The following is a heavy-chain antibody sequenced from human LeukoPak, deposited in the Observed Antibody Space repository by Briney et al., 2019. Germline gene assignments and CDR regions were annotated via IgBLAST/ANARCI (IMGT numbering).Heavy chain of an antibody. V-gene: IGHV4-59*01. CDR3: ARYSYGGYYFDY. CDR2: IYDSGST. D-gene: IGHD5-18*01. Sequence: SETLSLTCTVSGGSTSSYYWGWIRPPPGKGLEWIGYIYDSGSTIYNPSLRSRVTISVDTSKKQFSLNLSSVTAADTAIYYCARYSYGGYYFDYWGQGTLVTVSS. CDR1: GGSTSSYY. J-gene: IGHJ4*02.